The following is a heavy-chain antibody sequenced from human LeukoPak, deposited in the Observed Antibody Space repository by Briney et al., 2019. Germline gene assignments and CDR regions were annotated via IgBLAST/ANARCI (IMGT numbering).Heavy chain of an antibody. D-gene: IGHD6-19*01. V-gene: IGHV4-59*08. CDR2: IYYSGTS. CDR3: ARRHSSGWSFDL. J-gene: IGHJ2*01. CDR1: GGSISSYY. Sequence: SETLSLTCTVSGGSISSYYWSWIRQPAGKGLEGIGYIYYSGTSNYNPSLKSRVTISVDTSKSQFSLKLSSVTAADTAVYYCARRHSSGWSFDLWGRGTLVTVSS.